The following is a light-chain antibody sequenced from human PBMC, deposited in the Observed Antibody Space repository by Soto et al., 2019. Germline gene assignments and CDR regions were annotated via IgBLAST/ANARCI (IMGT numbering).Light chain of an antibody. CDR2: DVS. CDR1: SSDVGGYNY. V-gene: IGLV2-14*03. CDR3: SSYTSSSTLWV. J-gene: IGLJ3*02. Sequence: QSALTQPASVSGSPGQSITISCTGTSSDVGGYNYVSWFQHHPGKAPKVMIFDVSNRPSGVSNRFSGSKSGSTASLTISGLQAEDEAEYYCSSYTSSSTLWVFGGGTKLTVL.